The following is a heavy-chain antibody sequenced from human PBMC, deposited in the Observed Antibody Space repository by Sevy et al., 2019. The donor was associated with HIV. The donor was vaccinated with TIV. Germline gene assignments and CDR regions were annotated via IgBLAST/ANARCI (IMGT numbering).Heavy chain of an antibody. CDR1: GFTFSSYE. CDR3: ARGYCTGGVCSYIGGDFDY. CDR2: ISNSGTSI. J-gene: IGHJ4*02. Sequence: GGSLRLSCAASGFTFSSYEMNWVRQAPGKGLEWVSYISNSGTSIYYSDSVKGRFTISRDNARNSLYLQMNSLRAEDTAVYYCARGYCTGGVCSYIGGDFDYWGQGTLVTVSS. D-gene: IGHD2-8*02. V-gene: IGHV3-48*03.